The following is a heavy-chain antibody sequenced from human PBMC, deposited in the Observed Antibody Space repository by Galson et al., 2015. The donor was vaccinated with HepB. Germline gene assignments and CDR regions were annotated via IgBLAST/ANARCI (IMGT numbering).Heavy chain of an antibody. Sequence: SVKVSCKASGYTFTSYGISWVRQAPGQGLEWMGWISAYNGNTNYAQKLQGGVTMTTDTSTSTAYMELRSLRSDDTAVYYCAREVYCGGDCYHGPFDYWGQGTLVTVSS. J-gene: IGHJ4*02. CDR2: ISAYNGNT. D-gene: IGHD2-21*02. CDR1: GYTFTSYG. V-gene: IGHV1-18*04. CDR3: AREVYCGGDCYHGPFDY.